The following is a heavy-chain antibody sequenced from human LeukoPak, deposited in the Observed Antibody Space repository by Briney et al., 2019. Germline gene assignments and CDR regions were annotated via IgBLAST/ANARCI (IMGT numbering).Heavy chain of an antibody. CDR1: GGSVSSGTYF. J-gene: IGHJ4*02. D-gene: IGHD7-27*01. V-gene: IGHV4-61*01. CDR2: IHYSVTT. Sequence: KPSGTLSLTCTVSGGSVSSGTYFWTWVRQPPGKGLEWIGHIHYSVTTNYNPSLKSRVTMSLDTSKNQFSLKLTSVTAADTAIYFCARWGTYWGQGILVTVSS. CDR3: ARWGTY.